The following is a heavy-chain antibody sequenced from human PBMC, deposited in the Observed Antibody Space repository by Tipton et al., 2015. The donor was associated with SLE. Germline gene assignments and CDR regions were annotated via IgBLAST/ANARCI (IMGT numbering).Heavy chain of an antibody. CDR2: INSDGSET. V-gene: IGHV3-74*01. CDR1: GFTFNNYW. CDR3: AKDRSGWDPNWYFDL. J-gene: IGHJ2*01. Sequence: VQLVQSGGGVVQPGRSLRLSCSGSGFTFNNYWMHWLRQAPGKGLVWVSRINSDGSETRYADFVKGRFTISRDNAKNTLYLQMNSLTAEDTAVYYCAKDRSGWDPNWYFDLWGRGTLVTVSS. D-gene: IGHD6-19*01.